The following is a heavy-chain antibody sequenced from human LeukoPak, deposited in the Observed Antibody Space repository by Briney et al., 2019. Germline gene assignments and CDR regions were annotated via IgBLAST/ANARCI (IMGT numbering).Heavy chain of an antibody. CDR2: ISYDGSNK. Sequence: GGSLRLSGAASGFTFSSYAMHWVRQAPGKGLEWVAVISYDGSNKYYADSVKGRFTISRDNSKNTLYLQMNSLRAEDTAVYYCASPTRPSADILTGYYFDYWGQGTLVTVSS. J-gene: IGHJ4*02. CDR1: GFTFSSYA. CDR3: ASPTRPSADILTGYYFDY. V-gene: IGHV3-30-3*01. D-gene: IGHD3-9*01.